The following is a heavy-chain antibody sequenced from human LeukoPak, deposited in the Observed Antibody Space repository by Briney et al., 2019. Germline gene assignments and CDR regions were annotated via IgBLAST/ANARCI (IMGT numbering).Heavy chain of an antibody. V-gene: IGHV3-23*01. CDR1: GFTFDDYA. J-gene: IGHJ6*02. CDR2: ISGSGGST. CDR3: AKDQYSGSPGTYYYYYGMDV. D-gene: IGHD1-26*01. Sequence: GGSLRLSCAASGFTFDDYAMHWVRQAPGKGLEWVSAISGSGGSTYYADSVKGRFTISRDNSKNTLYLQMNSLRAADTAVYYRAKDQYSGSPGTYYYYYGMDVWGQGTTVTVSS.